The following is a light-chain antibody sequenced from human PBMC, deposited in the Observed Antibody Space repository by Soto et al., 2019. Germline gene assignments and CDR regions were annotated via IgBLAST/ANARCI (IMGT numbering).Light chain of an antibody. V-gene: IGKV1-5*03. CDR3: QNYNSYSEA. J-gene: IGKJ1*01. CDR1: QSISTY. CDR2: KAS. Sequence: DIQMTQSPSTLSASVGDRVTITCRASQSISTYLAWYQQKPGKAPSLLIYKASTLKSGVPSRFSGSGSGTEFTLTIRSLQPDDFATYYCQNYNSYSEAFGQGTKV.